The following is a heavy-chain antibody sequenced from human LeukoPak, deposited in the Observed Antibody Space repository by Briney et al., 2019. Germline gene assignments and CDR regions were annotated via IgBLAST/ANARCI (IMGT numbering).Heavy chain of an antibody. D-gene: IGHD6-19*01. V-gene: IGHV1-18*01. J-gene: IGHJ3*02. CDR1: GYTFTSYG. CDR3: ARDVAVAGTRRAFDI. CDR2: ISAYNGNT. Sequence: GASVKVSCKASGYTFTSYGISWVRQAPGQGLEWMGWISAYNGNTNYAQKLQGRVTMTTDTSTRTAYMELRRLRSDDTAVYYCARDVAVAGTRRAFDIWGQGTMVTVSS.